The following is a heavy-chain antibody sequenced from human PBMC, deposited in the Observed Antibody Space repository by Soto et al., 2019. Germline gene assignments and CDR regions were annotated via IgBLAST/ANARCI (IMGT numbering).Heavy chain of an antibody. CDR2: IGHRGGT. Sequence: PSETLSLTCAVYGGSFSGYYWSWIRQSPGKGLEWIGEIGHRGGTVCNPSLESRLTISEDSSNNQFSLKLNSVTAADTAVYYCARHGGYYFDYWGQGAPVTVSS. CDR1: GGSFSGYY. J-gene: IGHJ4*02. V-gene: IGHV4-34*01. D-gene: IGHD3-16*01. CDR3: ARHGGYYFDY.